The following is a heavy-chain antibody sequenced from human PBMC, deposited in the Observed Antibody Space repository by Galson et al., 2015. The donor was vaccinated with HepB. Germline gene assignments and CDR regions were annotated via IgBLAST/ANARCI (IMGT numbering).Heavy chain of an antibody. CDR1: GFTFSSYG. J-gene: IGHJ4*02. CDR3: AKEGNQQWLVVYYFDY. CDR2: ISYDGSNK. V-gene: IGHV3-30*18. Sequence: SLRLSCAASGFTFSSYGMHWVRQAPGKGLEWVAVISYDGSNKYYADSVKGRFTISRDNSKNTLYLQMNSLRAEDTAVYYCAKEGNQQWLVVYYFDYWGQGTLVTVSS. D-gene: IGHD6-19*01.